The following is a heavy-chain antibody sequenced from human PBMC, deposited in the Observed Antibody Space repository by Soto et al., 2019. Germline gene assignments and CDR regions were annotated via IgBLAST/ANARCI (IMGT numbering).Heavy chain of an antibody. CDR1: GGSISSGGYS. Sequence: SETLSLTCAVSGGSISSGGYSWSWIRQPPGKGLEWIGYIYYSGGTYYNPSLKSRVTISVDTSKNQFSLKLSSVTAADTAVYYCARAWPQLYYYGMDVWGQGTTVTVSS. CDR3: ARAWPQLYYYGMDV. V-gene: IGHV4-30-2*05. CDR2: IYYSGGT. J-gene: IGHJ6*02.